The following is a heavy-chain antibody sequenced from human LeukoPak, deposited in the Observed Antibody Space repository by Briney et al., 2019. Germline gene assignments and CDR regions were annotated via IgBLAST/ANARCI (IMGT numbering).Heavy chain of an antibody. CDR1: GGSISSSSYY. CDR3: ASYPGIAARPGVTRGVDY. D-gene: IGHD6-6*01. V-gene: IGHV4-39*01. CDR2: IYYSGST. Sequence: SETLSLTCTVSGGSISSSSYYWGWIRQPPGKGLEWIGSIYYSGSTYYNPSLKSRVTISVDTSKNQFSLKLSSVTAADTAVYYCASYPGIAARPGVTRGVDYWGQGTLVTVSS. J-gene: IGHJ4*02.